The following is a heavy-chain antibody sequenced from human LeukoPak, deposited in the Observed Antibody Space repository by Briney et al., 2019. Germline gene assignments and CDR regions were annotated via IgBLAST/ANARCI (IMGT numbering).Heavy chain of an antibody. V-gene: IGHV4-59*08. CDR3: ARADGYIPH. Sequence: PSETLSLTCTVSGGSISSYYWSWIRQPPGKGLEWIGYIYYSGSTNYNPSPKSRVTISVDTSKNQFSLKLSSVTAADTAVYYCARADGYIPHWGQGTLVTVSS. D-gene: IGHD5-12*01. CDR1: GGSISSYY. CDR2: IYYSGST. J-gene: IGHJ4*02.